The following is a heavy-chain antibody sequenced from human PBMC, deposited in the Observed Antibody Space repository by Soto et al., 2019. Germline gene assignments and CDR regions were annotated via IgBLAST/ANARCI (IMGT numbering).Heavy chain of an antibody. CDR3: ARAPSYYYDSSGYYYPYYFDS. J-gene: IGHJ4*02. D-gene: IGHD3-22*01. CDR2: INHSGST. V-gene: IGHV4-34*01. CDR1: GGSFSGYY. Sequence: SETLSLTCAVYGGSFSGYYWSWIRQPPGKGLEWIGEINHSGSTNYNPSLKSRVTISVDTSKNQFSLKLSSVTAADTAVYYCARAPSYYYDSSGYYYPYYFDSWGQGXLVTVSS.